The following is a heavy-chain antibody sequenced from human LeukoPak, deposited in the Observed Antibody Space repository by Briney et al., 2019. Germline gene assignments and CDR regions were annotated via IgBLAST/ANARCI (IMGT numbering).Heavy chain of an antibody. CDR3: ARGQFYHDSTGYGE. CDR2: IDYSGST. V-gene: IGHV4-39*07. CDR1: GGSISSSDYY. D-gene: IGHD3-22*01. J-gene: IGHJ4*02. Sequence: KPSETLSLTCTVSGGSISSSDYYWGWIRQPPGQGLEWIGSIDYSGSTYSNPSLKSRVTVSVDTSKNQFSLKLSSVTAADTAVYYCARGQFYHDSTGYGEWGQGTLVTVSS.